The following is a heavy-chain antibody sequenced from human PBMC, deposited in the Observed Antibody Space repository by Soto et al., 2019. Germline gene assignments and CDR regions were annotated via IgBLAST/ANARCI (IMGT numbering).Heavy chain of an antibody. CDR1: GYTFIGFS. CDR3: SKGRWTVGHCSGGSCYDGMDV. CDR2: VNPKNGDT. J-gene: IGHJ6*02. V-gene: IGHV1-2*02. Sequence: ASVKVSCKSSGYTFIGFSLHWVRQAPGQGLEWMGWVNPKNGDTYYAQKFQGRVTMTRDTSINTVYMELNSLKSDDTAVYYCSKGRWTVGHCSGGSCYDGMDVWGQGTTVTVSS. D-gene: IGHD2-15*01.